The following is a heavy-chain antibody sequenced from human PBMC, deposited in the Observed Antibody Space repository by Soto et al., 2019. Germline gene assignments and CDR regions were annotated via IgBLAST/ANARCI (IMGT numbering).Heavy chain of an antibody. J-gene: IGHJ4*02. Sequence: EVQLVESGGGLVKPGGSLRLSCAASGFTFSFYSMNWVRQAPGKGLEWVSSISGSGNYTHYADFLRGRFTISRDNAKTSRYLQMNSLRAEDTAVYYCAREGINNYNEYYFDSWGQGTVVTVSS. CDR2: ISGSGNYT. CDR1: GFTFSFYS. D-gene: IGHD4-4*01. CDR3: AREGINNYNEYYFDS. V-gene: IGHV3-21*01.